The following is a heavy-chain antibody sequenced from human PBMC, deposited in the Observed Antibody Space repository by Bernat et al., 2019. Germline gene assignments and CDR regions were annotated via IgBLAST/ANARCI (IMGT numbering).Heavy chain of an antibody. V-gene: IGHV3-20*04. CDR1: GFTFDDYG. J-gene: IGHJ2*01. CDR2: INWNCGST. D-gene: IGHD3-10*01. CDR3: ERDDRITMVRGGNWYFDL. Sequence: EVQLVESGGGVVRPGGSLRLSCAASGFTFDDYGMSWVRQAPGKWLEWVSVINWNCGSTCYADSVKGRFTISRDNDKNSLYLQMNSLRAEDTALYYFERDDRITMVRGGNWYFDLWGRGTLVTVSS.